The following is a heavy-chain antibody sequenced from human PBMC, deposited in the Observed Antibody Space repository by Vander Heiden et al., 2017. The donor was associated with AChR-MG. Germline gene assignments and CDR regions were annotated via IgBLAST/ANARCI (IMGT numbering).Heavy chain of an antibody. D-gene: IGHD3-10*01. Sequence: QAQLLQSGAEVKKPGSSVTVSCKASGGPFGSYAISWVRQAPGQGVEWMGGIIPIFGTANYAQKFQGRVTITADESTSTAYMELSSLRSEDTAVYYCVKLGRWLTYWYFDLWGRGTLVTVSS. CDR3: VKLGRWLTYWYFDL. CDR1: GGPFGSYA. V-gene: IGHV1-69*01. J-gene: IGHJ2*01. CDR2: IIPIFGTA.